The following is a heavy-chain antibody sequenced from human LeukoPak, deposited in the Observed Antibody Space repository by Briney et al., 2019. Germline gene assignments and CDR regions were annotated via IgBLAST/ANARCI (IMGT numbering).Heavy chain of an antibody. CDR1: GFTFSSYW. V-gene: IGHV3-53*01. CDR3: AREWSIDAFDI. J-gene: IGHJ3*02. Sequence: GGSLRLSCSASGFTFSSYWMSWVRQAPGKGLEWVSVIYSGGSTYYADSVKGRFTISRDNSKNTLYLQMNSLRAEDTAVYYCAREWSIDAFDIWGQGTMVTVSS. CDR2: IYSGGST. D-gene: IGHD2-8*02.